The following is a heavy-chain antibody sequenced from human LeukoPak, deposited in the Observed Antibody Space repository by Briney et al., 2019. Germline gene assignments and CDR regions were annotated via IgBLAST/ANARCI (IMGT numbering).Heavy chain of an antibody. CDR1: GGSINNYY. V-gene: IGHV4-59*08. Sequence: SETLSLTCTVSGGSINNYYWSWIRQPPGKGLEWIGHIYYSGGTNYNPSLKSRVTISVDTSKNQFSLKLSSVTAADTAVYYCARQDSSWSFDYWGQETLVTVSS. CDR3: ARQDSSWSFDY. J-gene: IGHJ4*02. CDR2: IYYSGGT. D-gene: IGHD6-19*01.